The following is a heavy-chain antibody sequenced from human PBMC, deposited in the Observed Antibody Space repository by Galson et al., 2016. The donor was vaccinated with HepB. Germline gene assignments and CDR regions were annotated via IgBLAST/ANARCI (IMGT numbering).Heavy chain of an antibody. CDR1: GFPFSRFA. CDR3: ARGGGADRTNPFDY. CDR2: ITGRGGST. J-gene: IGHJ4*02. Sequence: SLRLSCAASGFPFSRFALSWVRQAPGKGLEWVSSITGRGGSTFFADSVKGRFNVSRDNSNNTLYLHLNTLRPEDTATYYCARGGGADRTNPFDYWGQGTLDIVSS. V-gene: IGHV3-23*01. D-gene: IGHD3-16*01.